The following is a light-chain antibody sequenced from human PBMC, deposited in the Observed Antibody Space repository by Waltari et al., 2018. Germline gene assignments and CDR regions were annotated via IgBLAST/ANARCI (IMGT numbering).Light chain of an antibody. CDR1: SSALERYNR. V-gene: IGLV2-23*03. J-gene: IGLJ2*01. Sequence: QSGLTQPASVSGSPGQSTTISCTGISSALERYNRVRCHQQHPGKVPKLVIYEGTKRPSDVSSRLSGSNSGSTASLTISGLQTDDEADYYCCAYARGGNFVVFGGGTKVTVL. CDR2: EGT. CDR3: CAYARGGNFVV.